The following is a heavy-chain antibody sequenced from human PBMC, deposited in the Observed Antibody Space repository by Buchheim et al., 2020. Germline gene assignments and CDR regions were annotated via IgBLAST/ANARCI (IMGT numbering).Heavy chain of an antibody. D-gene: IGHD2-21*02. CDR3: AREAHCGGDCYPPYYYYMDV. V-gene: IGHV3-7*01. J-gene: IGHJ6*03. Sequence: EVQLVESGGGLVQPGGSLRLSCAASGFTFSSYWMSWVRQAPGKGLEWVANIKQVGIEKYYVDSVKGRFTISRDHAKNSLYLQMKSLRAEDTAVYYCAREAHCGGDCYPPYYYYMDVWGKGTT. CDR1: GFTFSSYW. CDR2: IKQVGIEK.